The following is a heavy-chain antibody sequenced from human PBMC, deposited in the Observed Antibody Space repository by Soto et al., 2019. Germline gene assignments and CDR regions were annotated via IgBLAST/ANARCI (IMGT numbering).Heavy chain of an antibody. CDR2: ISGSGRTI. CDR3: AKVGPAYYYGMDV. CDR1: GLDFSSEV. V-gene: IGHV3-23*01. J-gene: IGHJ6*04. Sequence: GGSLRLSCAASGLDFSSEVMCWVRQAPGKGLEWVSSISGSGRTIYHADSMRGRFAISRDNSKNSLYLQLNNLRVDDTAVYYCAKVGPAYYYGMDVWGKGTPV. D-gene: IGHD1-26*01.